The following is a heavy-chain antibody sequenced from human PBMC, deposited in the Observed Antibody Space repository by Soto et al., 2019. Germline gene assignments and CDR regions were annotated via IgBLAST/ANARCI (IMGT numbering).Heavy chain of an antibody. J-gene: IGHJ3*02. Sequence: EVPLLESGGGLVQPGGSLRLSCAASGFTFSSYAMSWVRQAPGKGLEWVPATSGSGGSTYYADSVKGRFTISRDNNKNALYLQMNSLSAEDTAVYYCAKDEKYRSSHVGAFDIWGQGTMVTVSS. CDR3: AKDEKYRSSHVGAFDI. CDR1: GFTFSSYA. V-gene: IGHV3-23*01. D-gene: IGHD6-6*01. CDR2: TSGSGGST.